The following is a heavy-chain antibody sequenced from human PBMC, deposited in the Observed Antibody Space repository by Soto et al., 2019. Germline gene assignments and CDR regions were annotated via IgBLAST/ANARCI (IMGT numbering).Heavy chain of an antibody. D-gene: IGHD6-6*01. CDR1: GYTFTSYD. Sequence: ASVKVSCKASGYTFTSYDINWVRQATGQGLEWMGWMNPNSGNTGYAQKFQGRVTMTRNTSISTAYMELSSLRSEDTAVYYCARFGGIAARLRRYYMDVWGKGTTVTVSS. CDR2: MNPNSGNT. CDR3: ARFGGIAARLRRYYMDV. V-gene: IGHV1-8*01. J-gene: IGHJ6*03.